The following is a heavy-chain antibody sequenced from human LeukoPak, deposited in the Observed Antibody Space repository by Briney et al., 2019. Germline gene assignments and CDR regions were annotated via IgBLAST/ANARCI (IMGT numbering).Heavy chain of an antibody. CDR2: ISSSSSYI. D-gene: IGHD1-26*01. V-gene: IGHV3-21*01. CDR3: ARTPIVGATTFDY. J-gene: IGHJ4*02. Sequence: PGGSLRLSCAASGFTFSSYSMNWVRQAPGKGLEWVSSISSSSSYIYYAGSVKGRFTISRDNAKNSLYLQMNSLRAEDTAVYYCARTPIVGATTFDYWGQGTLVTVSS. CDR1: GFTFSSYS.